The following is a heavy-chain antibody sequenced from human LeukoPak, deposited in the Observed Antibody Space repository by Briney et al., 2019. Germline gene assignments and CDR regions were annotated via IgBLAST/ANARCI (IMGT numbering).Heavy chain of an antibody. D-gene: IGHD3-10*01. CDR2: INPNSGGT. J-gene: IGHJ4*02. Sequence: SVKLSCKASGYTFTGYYIHWVRQAPGQGIEWMGWINPNSGGTNNAQNLQGRVTMTSDTSISTAYMELSRMTSDDTAVYYCARAQLLWFGELLYPFDYWGQGTLVTVSS. CDR3: ARAQLLWFGELLYPFDY. CDR1: GYTFTGYY. V-gene: IGHV1-2*02.